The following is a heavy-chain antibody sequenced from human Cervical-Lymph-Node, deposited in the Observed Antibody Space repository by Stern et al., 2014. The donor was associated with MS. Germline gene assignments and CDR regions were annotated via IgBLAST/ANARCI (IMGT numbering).Heavy chain of an antibody. CDR2: IWYDGSNK. J-gene: IGHJ4*02. D-gene: IGHD3-16*01. CDR3: ARGSWRCGHRGYFDS. V-gene: IGHV3-33*01. Sequence: VHLVESGGGVVQPGRSLRLSCAASGFTFNSYDMHWVRQAPGKGLEWVAVIWYDGSNKNSVASVRGRFTISRDNSKNTLDLQMNSLRADDTAVYYCARGSWRCGHRGYFDSWGQGTLVTVSS. CDR1: GFTFNSYD.